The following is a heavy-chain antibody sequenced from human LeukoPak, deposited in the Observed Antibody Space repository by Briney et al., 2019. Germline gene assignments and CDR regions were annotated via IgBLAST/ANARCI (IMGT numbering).Heavy chain of an antibody. J-gene: IGHJ6*03. CDR3: KQNSPGDFWSGTYYYYYMDV. Sequence: GGSLTLSCPASGFTVSSNEMSWVRQAPGKGLEWVSSISGGRTYYADCSKGRFTISRDNSKNTQYLQMNSVRAEDNAVYLCKQNSPGDFWSGTYYYYYMDVWGKGTTVTVSS. V-gene: IGHV3-38-3*01. CDR1: GFTVSSNE. CDR2: ISGGRT. D-gene: IGHD3-3*01.